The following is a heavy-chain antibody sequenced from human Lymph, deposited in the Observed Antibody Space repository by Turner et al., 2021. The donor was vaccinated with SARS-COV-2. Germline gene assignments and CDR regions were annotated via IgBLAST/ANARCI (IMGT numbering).Heavy chain of an antibody. Sequence: QVQLVQSGAEVKKPGGSVKVSCKAPGYTFTSYDINWVRQATGQGLEWMGCMNPISCNTGYAQKFQAIFTMTMNTPISTAYMELSSLRSEDSAVYYCARGLYSWGGMDVWGQGTTVTVSS. CDR3: ARGLYSWGGMDV. V-gene: IGHV1-8*02. CDR2: MNPISCNT. CDR1: GYTFTSYD. J-gene: IGHJ6*02. D-gene: IGHD1-26*01.